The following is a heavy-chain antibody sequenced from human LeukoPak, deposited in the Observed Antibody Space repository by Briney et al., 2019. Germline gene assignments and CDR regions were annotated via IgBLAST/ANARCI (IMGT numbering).Heavy chain of an antibody. CDR2: IYYSGST. CDR1: GGSMSNYY. V-gene: IGHV4-31*03. CDR3: AGAWAFGGVISSYFDY. D-gene: IGHD3-16*02. Sequence: SETLSLTCTVSGGSMSNYYWSWIRQHPGKGLEWIGYIYYSGSTYYNPSLKSRVTISVDTSKNQFSLKLSSVTAADTAVYYCAGAWAFGGVISSYFDYWGQGTLVTVSS. J-gene: IGHJ4*02.